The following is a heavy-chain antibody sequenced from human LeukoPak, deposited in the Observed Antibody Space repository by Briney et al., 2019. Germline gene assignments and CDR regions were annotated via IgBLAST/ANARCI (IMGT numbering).Heavy chain of an antibody. V-gene: IGHV1-46*01. CDR1: GYTFTSYY. J-gene: IGHJ4*02. D-gene: IGHD3-22*01. Sequence: ASVKVSCKASGYTFTSYYMHWVRQAPGQGLEWMGIINPSGGSTSYAQKFQGRVTMTRDTSTSTVYMELSSLRSEDTAVYYCARDGSYRIRHYYDSSGYYYGKFDYWGQGTLVTVSS. CDR3: ARDGSYRIRHYYDSSGYYYGKFDY. CDR2: INPSGGST.